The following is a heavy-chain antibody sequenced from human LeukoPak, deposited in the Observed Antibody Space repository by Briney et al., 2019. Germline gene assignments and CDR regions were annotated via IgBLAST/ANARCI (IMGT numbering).Heavy chain of an antibody. CDR2: IKQDGSEK. J-gene: IGHJ4*02. CDR1: GFTFSSYW. CDR3: ARDQGTIFGVVIIVGPFHY. V-gene: IGHV3-7*01. D-gene: IGHD3-3*01. Sequence: PGGSLRLSCAASGFTFSSYWMSWVRQAPGKGLEWVANIKQDGSEKYYVDSVKGRFTISRDHAKNSLYLQMNSLRAEDTAVYYSARDQGTIFGVVIIVGPFHYWGQGTLVTVSS.